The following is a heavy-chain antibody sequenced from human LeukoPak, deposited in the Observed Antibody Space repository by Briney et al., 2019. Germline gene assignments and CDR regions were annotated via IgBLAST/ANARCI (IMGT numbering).Heavy chain of an antibody. V-gene: IGHV4-4*07. CDR2: IYTSGST. J-gene: IGHJ4*02. CDR1: GGSISNYY. D-gene: IGHD2-15*01. Sequence: AETLSLTCTVSGGSISNYYWSWIRQPAGKGLEWVGRIYTSGSTNYNPSLKRRVTMSVDTSENQSPRKLRSVPPADTAVYYCARSGYGRPYYFDYWGQGTLVTVSS. CDR3: ARSGYGRPYYFDY.